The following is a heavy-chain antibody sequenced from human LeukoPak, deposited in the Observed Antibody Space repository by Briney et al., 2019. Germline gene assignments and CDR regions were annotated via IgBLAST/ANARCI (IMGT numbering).Heavy chain of an antibody. CDR2: TFYDGRNK. CDR3: AKDGGTSYWYFDL. D-gene: IGHD2-15*01. CDR1: GFTSSSYG. J-gene: IGHJ2*01. Sequence: GRSLRLSCAASGFTSSSYGMHWVRQAPGKGLEWVAVTFYDGRNKYYADSVKGRFTVSRDNSKNTLYLQMNSLRAEDTAVYYCAKDGGTSYWYFDLWGRGTLVTVSS. V-gene: IGHV3-30*18.